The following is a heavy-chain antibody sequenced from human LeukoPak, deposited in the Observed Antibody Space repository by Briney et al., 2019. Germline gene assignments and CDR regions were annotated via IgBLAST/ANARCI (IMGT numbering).Heavy chain of an antibody. V-gene: IGHV4-4*02. CDR1: GGSISSSNW. CDR2: IYHSGST. D-gene: IGHD2-2*02. CDR3: ARTMSSSHTVYGMDV. J-gene: IGHJ6*02. Sequence: PSETLSLTCAVSGGSISSSNWWSWVRQPPGKGLEWIGEIYHSGSTNYNPSLKSRVTISVDKSKNQFSLKLSSVTAVDTAVYYCARTMSSSHTVYGMDVWGQGTTVTVSS.